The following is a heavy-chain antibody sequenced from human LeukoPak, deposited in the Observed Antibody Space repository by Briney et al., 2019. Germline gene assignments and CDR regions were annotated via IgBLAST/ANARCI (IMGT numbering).Heavy chain of an antibody. J-gene: IGHJ4*02. V-gene: IGHV3-23*01. CDR2: ISGSGGST. CDR3: AKGSTVVVVTAIHLDY. D-gene: IGHD2-21*02. CDR1: GFTFSSYA. Sequence: GGSLRLSCAASGFTFSSYAMSWVRQAPGKGLEWVSAISGSGGSTYYADSVKGRFTISRDNSKNTLYLQMNSLRAEDRAVYYCAKGSTVVVVTAIHLDYWGQGTLVTVSS.